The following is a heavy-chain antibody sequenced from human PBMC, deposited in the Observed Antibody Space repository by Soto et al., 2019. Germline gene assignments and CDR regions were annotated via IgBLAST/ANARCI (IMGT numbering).Heavy chain of an antibody. CDR1: GFSFGNYG. D-gene: IGHD2-15*01. Sequence: GGSLRLSCAVSGFSFGNYGMHWVRQAPGKGLECVSVISYHGSNKYYGDYVKGRLTLYRESSKNTLDQQVTRLRVEDTAVYYCAKDHWDCSGGGCYQQQKYFFAMDVWGQVTKVTVSS. CDR2: ISYHGSNK. V-gene: IGHV3-30*18. J-gene: IGHJ6*02. CDR3: AKDHWDCSGGGCYQQQKYFFAMDV.